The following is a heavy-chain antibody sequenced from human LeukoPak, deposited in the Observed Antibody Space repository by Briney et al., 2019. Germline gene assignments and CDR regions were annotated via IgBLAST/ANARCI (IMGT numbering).Heavy chain of an antibody. CDR1: GFTFSHYM. J-gene: IGHJ4*02. Sequence: GGSLRLSCAASGFTFSHYMMHWVRQAPGKGLEWVSSITSNGDNIYYVDSVKGRFTVSRDNAKNSLYLQMDSLRVEDTAVYYCARASYCVGDCYPTDSWGQGTLVPVSS. CDR3: ARASYCVGDCYPTDS. V-gene: IGHV3-21*01. CDR2: ITSNGDNI. D-gene: IGHD2-21*01.